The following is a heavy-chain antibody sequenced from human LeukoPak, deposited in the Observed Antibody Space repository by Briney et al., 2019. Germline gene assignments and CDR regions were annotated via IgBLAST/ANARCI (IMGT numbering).Heavy chain of an antibody. CDR3: ARGGVSLAFDY. CDR2: IIPILGIA. V-gene: IGHV1-69*04. D-gene: IGHD3-16*01. J-gene: IGHJ4*02. CDR1: GGTFSSYA. Sequence: SVKVSCKASGGTFSSYAISWVRQAPGQGREWMGRIIPILGIANYAQKFQGRVTSTADKSTSTGYMELSSLRSEDTAVYYCARGGVSLAFDYWGQGTLVTVSS.